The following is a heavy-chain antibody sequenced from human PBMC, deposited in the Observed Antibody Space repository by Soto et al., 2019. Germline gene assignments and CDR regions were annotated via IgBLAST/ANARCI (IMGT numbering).Heavy chain of an antibody. V-gene: IGHV3-23*01. CDR3: VKDHWYYYGSGSYYKTPQFDY. Sequence: PGGSLRLSCAASGFTFSSYAMSWVRQAPGKGLEWVSAISGSGGSTYYADSVKGRFTISRDNSKNTLYLQMNSLRAEDTAVYYCVKDHWYYYGSGSYYKTPQFDYWGQGTLVTVSS. CDR1: GFTFSSYA. CDR2: ISGSGGST. J-gene: IGHJ4*02. D-gene: IGHD3-10*01.